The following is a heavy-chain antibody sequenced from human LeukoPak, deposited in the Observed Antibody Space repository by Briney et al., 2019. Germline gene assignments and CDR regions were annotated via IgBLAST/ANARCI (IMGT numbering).Heavy chain of an antibody. J-gene: IGHJ4*02. CDR1: GFRLRDYG. D-gene: IGHD2-2*01. V-gene: IGHV3-33*01. Sequence: PGGSLRLSCAASGFRLRDYGLHWVRQGPGKGLEWLAVINYDGSNRYYADSVKGRFTISKDSSENTLYLQMNRLRVDDTAIYYCARWGGTRQFYFDYWGQGTLATVSS. CDR3: ARWGGTRQFYFDY. CDR2: INYDGSNR.